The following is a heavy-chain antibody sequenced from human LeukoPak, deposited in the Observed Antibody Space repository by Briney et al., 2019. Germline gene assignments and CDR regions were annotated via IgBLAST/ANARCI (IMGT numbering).Heavy chain of an antibody. CDR2: INAGNGNT. J-gene: IGHJ4*02. CDR3: ARGGTSTPPAVDY. V-gene: IGHV1-3*01. D-gene: IGHD1-1*01. CDR1: GFTFTSYA. Sequence: ASVKVSCKASGFTFTSYAMHWVRQAPGQRLDWMGWINAGNGNTRYPQKFQGRVTITRDTSASTAYMELSSLRSEDTAVYYCARGGTSTPPAVDYWGQGSLVTVSS.